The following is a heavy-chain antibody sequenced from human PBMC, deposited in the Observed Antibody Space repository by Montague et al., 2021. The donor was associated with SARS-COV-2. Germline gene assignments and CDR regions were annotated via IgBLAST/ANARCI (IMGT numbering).Heavy chain of an antibody. CDR2: IRTTGHT. CDR3: ARFGSETLGFDL. Sequence: TLSLTCTVSGASISTGIYYWSWIRQPAGKGLEWIGRIRTTGHTDYNSSLESRVFMSVDTSTNQFSLSLTSVTAADTAVYFCARFGSETLGFDLWGQGTLVAVSS. V-gene: IGHV4-61*02. D-gene: IGHD1-26*01. CDR1: GASISTGIYY. J-gene: IGHJ4*02.